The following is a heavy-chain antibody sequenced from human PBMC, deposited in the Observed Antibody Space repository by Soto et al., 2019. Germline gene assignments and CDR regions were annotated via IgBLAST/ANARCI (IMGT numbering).Heavy chain of an antibody. CDR3: AGRSSLASVQVYFGEISNYNWFDP. Sequence: QLQLQESGPGLVKPSETLSLTCTVSNGSISSAIYYWGWIRQPPGKGLEWIGSIYHSWSTYYNPYLQGRVTISVDTSKNQFSLKLSSVTAADTAVYFCAGRSSLASVQVYFGEISNYNWFDPWGQGTLVTVSS. CDR2: IYHSWST. CDR1: NGSISSAIYY. J-gene: IGHJ5*02. D-gene: IGHD3-10*01. V-gene: IGHV4-39*01.